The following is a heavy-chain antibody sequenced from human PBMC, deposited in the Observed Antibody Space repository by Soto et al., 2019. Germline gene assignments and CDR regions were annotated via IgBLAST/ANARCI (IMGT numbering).Heavy chain of an antibody. V-gene: IGHV4-59*08. D-gene: IGHD3-16*01. CDR1: GGTISNHY. Sequence: SETLSLTCTVSGGTISNHYWSWIRQPPGKGLEWIGYVYTSGSTDFNPSLKSRVTISVDTSKNQVSLKLRSVTAADTAVYFCARHGGTFDPWGQGTLVTVSS. CDR3: ARHGGTFDP. J-gene: IGHJ5*02. CDR2: VYTSGST.